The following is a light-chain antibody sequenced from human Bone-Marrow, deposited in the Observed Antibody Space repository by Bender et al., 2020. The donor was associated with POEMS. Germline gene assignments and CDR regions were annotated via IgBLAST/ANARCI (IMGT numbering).Light chain of an antibody. CDR1: SLRSYY. CDR3: VAWDDTLNGWV. Sequence: SSELTQDPAVSVALGQTVRIRCQGNSLRSYYASWHQQRAGQAPVVVLYGKDKRPSGIPDRFSVSMSGTSASLAISGLHSEDEADYYCVAWDDTLNGWVFGGGTKLTVL. J-gene: IGLJ2*01. V-gene: IGLV3-19*01. CDR2: GKD.